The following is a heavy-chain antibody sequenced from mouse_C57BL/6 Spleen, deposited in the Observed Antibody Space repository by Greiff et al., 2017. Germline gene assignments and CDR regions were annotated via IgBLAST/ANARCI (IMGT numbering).Heavy chain of an antibody. CDR1: GFTFSSYA. CDR2: ISDGGSYT. J-gene: IGHJ4*01. CDR3: ASTGVDY. V-gene: IGHV5-4*03. Sequence: DVMLVESGGGLVKPGGSLKLSCAASGFTFSSYAMSWVRQTPEKRLEWVATISDGGSYTYYPDNVKGRFTISRDNAKNNLYLQMSHLKSEDTAMYYCASTGVDYWGQGTSVTVSS.